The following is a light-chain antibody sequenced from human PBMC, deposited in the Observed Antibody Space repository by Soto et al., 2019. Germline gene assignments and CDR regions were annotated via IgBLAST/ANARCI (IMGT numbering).Light chain of an antibody. Sequence: QSVLTQPPSASGTPGQRVTISCSGSSSNIGSNTVNWYQQLPGTAPKLLIYSNNKRPSGVPDRLSGSQSGTSASLAISGLQTEDEADYYCTAWDDSLNGLVFGGGTKLTVL. J-gene: IGLJ2*01. CDR3: TAWDDSLNGLV. CDR1: SSNIGSNT. V-gene: IGLV1-44*01. CDR2: SNN.